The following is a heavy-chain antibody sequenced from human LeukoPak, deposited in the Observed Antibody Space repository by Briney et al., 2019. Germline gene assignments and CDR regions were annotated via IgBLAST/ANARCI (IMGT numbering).Heavy chain of an antibody. J-gene: IGHJ4*02. CDR2: INAYNGDT. Sequence: ASVKVSCKASGYTFINYAIHWVRQAPGQRLEWMGWINAYNGDTEYSQKFQGRVTITRDTSASTAYMELSSLRSEDTAVYYCATSPYWGQGTLVTVSS. V-gene: IGHV1-3*01. CDR1: GYTFINYA. CDR3: ATSPY.